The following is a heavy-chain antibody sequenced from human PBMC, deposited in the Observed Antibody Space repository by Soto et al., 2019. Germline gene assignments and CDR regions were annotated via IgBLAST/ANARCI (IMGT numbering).Heavy chain of an antibody. CDR3: ARGLSWYSLSSYYYYGMDV. D-gene: IGHD6-13*01. J-gene: IGHJ6*02. V-gene: IGHV1-8*01. Sequence: ASVKVSCKASGYTFTSYDINWVRQATGQGLEWMGWMNPNSGNTGYAQKFQGRVTMTRNTSISTAYMELSSLRSEDTAVYYCARGLSWYSLSSYYYYGMDVWGQGTTVTVSS. CDR2: MNPNSGNT. CDR1: GYTFTSYD.